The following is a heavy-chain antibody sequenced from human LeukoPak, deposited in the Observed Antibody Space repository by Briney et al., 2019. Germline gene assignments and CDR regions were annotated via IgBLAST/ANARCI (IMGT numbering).Heavy chain of an antibody. CDR2: IWYDGSNK. CDR3: ARGLGGDYGGFDY. J-gene: IGHJ4*02. D-gene: IGHD4-17*01. Sequence: GRSLRLSCAASGFTFSSYGMHWVRQAPGKGLEWVAVIWYDGSNKYYADSVKGRFTISRDNSKNTLYLQMNSLRAEDTAVYYCARGLGGDYGGFDYWGQGTLVTVSS. V-gene: IGHV3-33*01. CDR1: GFTFSSYG.